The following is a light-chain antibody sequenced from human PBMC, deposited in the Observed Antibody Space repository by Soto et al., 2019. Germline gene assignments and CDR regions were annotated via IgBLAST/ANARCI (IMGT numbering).Light chain of an antibody. J-gene: IGKJ1*01. CDR1: QDIGAY. V-gene: IGKV1-39*01. CDR2: AAS. CDR3: QHSYSTRT. Sequence: DLQMTQSPSSLSASIGDRVTISCRASQDIGAYVNWYQHKQGKAPRVLMYAASNLKSGVPPRFSGSGVGRDFTLTISDLQPEDCATYYCQHSYSTRTFGQGTKVERK.